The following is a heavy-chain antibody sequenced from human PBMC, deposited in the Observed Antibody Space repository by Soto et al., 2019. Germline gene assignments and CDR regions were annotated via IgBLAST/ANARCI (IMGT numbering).Heavy chain of an antibody. V-gene: IGHV3-30*18. CDR1: GFTFSNYA. CDR2: ISYDGSNT. Sequence: QVQLVESGGGLVKPGGSLRLSCAASGFTFSNYAMHWVRQAPGKGLEWVAVISYDGSNTYYSDSVKGRFTISRDNSKNTLYLQMNSLRAEDTAVYYCAKVVIVGATFNYFDYWGQGTLVTVSS. D-gene: IGHD1-26*01. J-gene: IGHJ4*02. CDR3: AKVVIVGATFNYFDY.